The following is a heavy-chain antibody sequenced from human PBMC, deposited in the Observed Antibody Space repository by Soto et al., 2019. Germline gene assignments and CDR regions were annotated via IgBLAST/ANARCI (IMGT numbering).Heavy chain of an antibody. CDR2: IYHSGST. V-gene: IGHV4-4*02. D-gene: IGHD3-22*01. Sequence: PSETLSLTCAVSGGSISSSKWWSWVRQPPGKGLEWIGEIYHSGSTNYNPSLKSRVTISVDKSKNQFSLKLSSVTAEDTAVYYCARFYYDSSGYLPSPYYYYYGMDVWGQGTTVTVSS. CDR1: GGSISSSKW. J-gene: IGHJ6*02. CDR3: ARFYYDSSGYLPSPYYYYYGMDV.